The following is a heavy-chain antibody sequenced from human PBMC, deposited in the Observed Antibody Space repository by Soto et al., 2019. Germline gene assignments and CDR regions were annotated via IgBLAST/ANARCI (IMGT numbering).Heavy chain of an antibody. D-gene: IGHD3-3*01. J-gene: IGHJ4*02. CDR1: GFTFSSYG. CDR3: ARGVPFGVVIITRLFDY. Sequence: GGSLRLSCAASGFTFSSYGMHWVRQAPGKGLEWVAVIWYDGSNKYYADSVKGRFTISRDNSKNTLYLQMNSLRAEDTAVYYRARGVPFGVVIITRLFDYWGQGTLVTVSS. CDR2: IWYDGSNK. V-gene: IGHV3-33*01.